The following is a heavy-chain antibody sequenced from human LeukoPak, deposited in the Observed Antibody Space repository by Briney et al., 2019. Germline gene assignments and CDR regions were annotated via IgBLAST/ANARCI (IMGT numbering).Heavy chain of an antibody. Sequence: GGSLRLSCAASGFTFSTYTMHWVRQAPGKGLEYVSSISGNGGSREYANSVKGRFTISRDNSRNTLYLQMGSLRAEDMAVYYCERDAGYVRFDFWGQGTLATVSS. J-gene: IGHJ4*02. D-gene: IGHD5-18*01. CDR2: ISGNGGSR. V-gene: IGHV3-64*01. CDR3: ERDAGYVRFDF. CDR1: GFTFSTYT.